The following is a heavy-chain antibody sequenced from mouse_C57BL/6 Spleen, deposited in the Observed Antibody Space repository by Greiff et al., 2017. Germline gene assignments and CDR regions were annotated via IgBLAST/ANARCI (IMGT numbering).Heavy chain of an antibody. CDR1: GFSLTSYG. V-gene: IGHV2-2*01. CDR3: ARNGYPGGFAY. Sequence: VMLVESGPGLVQPSQSLSITCTVSGFSLTSYGVHWVRQSPGKGLEWLGVIWSGGSTDYNAAFISRLSISKDNSKSQVFFKMNSLQADDTAIYYCARNGYPGGFAYWGQGTLVTVSA. D-gene: IGHD2-2*01. J-gene: IGHJ3*01. CDR2: IWSGGST.